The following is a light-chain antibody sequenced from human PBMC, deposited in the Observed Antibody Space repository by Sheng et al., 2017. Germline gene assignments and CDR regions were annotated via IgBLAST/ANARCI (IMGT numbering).Light chain of an antibody. CDR2: DVT. J-gene: IGLJ2*01. CDR1: SGDFGHDNF. Sequence: QSALTQPASVSGSPGQSVTISCTETSGDFGHDNFISWYQQHPGRAPKLLVHDVTERPSGVSNRFSGSKSGDTASLTISGLQAEDQADYYCSSYTRTNTVVFGGGTKLTVL. CDR3: SSYTRTNTVV. V-gene: IGLV2-14*03.